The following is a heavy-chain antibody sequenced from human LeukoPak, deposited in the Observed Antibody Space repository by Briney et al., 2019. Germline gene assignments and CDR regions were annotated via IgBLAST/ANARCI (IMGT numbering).Heavy chain of an antibody. Sequence: SVKVSCRASGGTFSSCAISWVRQAPGQGLEWMGGIIPIFGTANYAQKFQGRVTITADESTSTAYMELSSLRSEDTAVYYCAREGGGYSSYQSMDVWGQATTVTVSS. V-gene: IGHV1-69*13. J-gene: IGHJ6*02. CDR3: AREGGGYSSYQSMDV. D-gene: IGHD5-18*01. CDR2: IIPIFGTA. CDR1: GGTFSSCA.